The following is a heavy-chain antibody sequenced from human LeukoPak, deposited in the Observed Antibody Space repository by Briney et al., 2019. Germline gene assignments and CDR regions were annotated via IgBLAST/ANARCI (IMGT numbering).Heavy chain of an antibody. Sequence: SETLSLTCAVYGGSFSGYYWSWIRQPPGKGLEWIGEINHSGSTNYNPSLKSRVTISVDTSKNQFSLKLSPVTAADTAVYYCARVGEFLEWLLDVVCYYYMDVWGKGTTVTVSS. J-gene: IGHJ6*03. CDR1: GGSFSGYY. CDR3: ARVGEFLEWLLDVVCYYYMDV. CDR2: INHSGST. V-gene: IGHV4-34*01. D-gene: IGHD3-3*01.